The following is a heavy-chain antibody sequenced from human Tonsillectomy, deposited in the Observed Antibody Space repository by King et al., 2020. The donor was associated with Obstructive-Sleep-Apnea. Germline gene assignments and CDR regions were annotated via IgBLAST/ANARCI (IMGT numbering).Heavy chain of an antibody. CDR2: IYYSGST. V-gene: IGHV4-39*01. Sequence: PLQESGPGLVKPSETLSLTCTVSGGSISSSSYYWGWIRQPPGKGLEWIGSIYYSGSTYYNPSLKSRVTISVDTSKNQFSLKLSSVTAADTAVYYCARQGSYSSLDYWGQGTLVTVSS. J-gene: IGHJ4*02. CDR3: ARQGSYSSLDY. D-gene: IGHD6-13*01. CDR1: GGSISSSSYY.